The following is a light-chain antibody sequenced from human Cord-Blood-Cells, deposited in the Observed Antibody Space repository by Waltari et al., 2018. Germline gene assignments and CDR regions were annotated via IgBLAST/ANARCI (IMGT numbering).Light chain of an antibody. CDR3: QAWDSSTAV. V-gene: IGLV3-1*01. J-gene: IGLJ3*02. CDR2: QDS. Sequence: SYELTQPHSVSVSPGQTASITCSGDKLGDTYACWYQQKPGQSPVLVIYQDSKLLSGIPERFSGSNSGNTATLTISGTQAMDEADYYCQAWDSSTAVFGGGTKLTVL. CDR1: KLGDTY.